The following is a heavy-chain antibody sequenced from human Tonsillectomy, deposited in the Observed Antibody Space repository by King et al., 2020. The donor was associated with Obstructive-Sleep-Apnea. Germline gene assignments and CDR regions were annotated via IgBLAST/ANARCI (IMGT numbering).Heavy chain of an antibody. CDR3: TRESVPGWFDP. Sequence: QVQLQESGPGLVKPSETLSLTCTVSGGSIRSSSYYWGWIRRPPGKGLEWIGSIYYSGSTYYNSSLKSRLTISVDTSKNHVSLKLNSVTAADTAVYYCTRESVPGWFDPWGQGTLAIVSS. V-gene: IGHV4-39*07. CDR1: GGSIRSSSYY. CDR2: IYYSGST. J-gene: IGHJ5*02.